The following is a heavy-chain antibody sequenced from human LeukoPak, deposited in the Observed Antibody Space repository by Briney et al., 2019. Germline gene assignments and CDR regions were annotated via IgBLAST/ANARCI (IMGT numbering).Heavy chain of an antibody. CDR2: IYYSGST. D-gene: IGHD1-26*01. CDR3: ARLALSGSYPYYYYYGMDV. CDR1: GVPISSYY. J-gene: IGHJ6*02. Sequence: SETLSLTCTVSGVPISSYYWSWIRQPPGKGLEEIGYIYYSGSTNYNPSLKSRVTISVDTSKSQFSLKLSSVTAADTAVYYCARLALSGSYPYYYYYGMDVWGQGTTVTVSS. V-gene: IGHV4-59*13.